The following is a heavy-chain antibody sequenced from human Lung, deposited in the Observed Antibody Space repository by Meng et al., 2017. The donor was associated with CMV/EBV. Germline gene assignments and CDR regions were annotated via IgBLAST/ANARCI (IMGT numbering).Heavy chain of an antibody. J-gene: IGHJ4*02. D-gene: IGHD2-2*02. CDR3: ARDRTGDCSSTSCYNYY. CDR1: GGTFSSYA. CDR2: IIPVFAIA. V-gene: IGHV1-69*05. Sequence: SVKVSXKASGGTFSSYAFSWVRQAPGQGLEWMGGIIPVFAIANYAQKFQGRITITTDESTSTAYMELSSLRSEDTAVYYCARDRTGDCSSTSCYNYYWGQGXLVTVSS.